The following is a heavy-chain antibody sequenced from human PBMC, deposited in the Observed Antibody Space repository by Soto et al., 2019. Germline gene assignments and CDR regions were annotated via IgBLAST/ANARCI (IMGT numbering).Heavy chain of an antibody. CDR2: IYYSGST. CDR1: GGSISSYY. D-gene: IGHD3-10*01. Sequence: PSETLSLTCTVSGGSISSYYWSWIRQPPGKGLERIGYIYYSGSTNYNPSLKSRVTISVDTSKNQFSLKLSSVTAADTAVYYCARERVVYGSGSKTSMFDYWGQGTLVTVSS. V-gene: IGHV4-59*01. CDR3: ARERVVYGSGSKTSMFDY. J-gene: IGHJ4*02.